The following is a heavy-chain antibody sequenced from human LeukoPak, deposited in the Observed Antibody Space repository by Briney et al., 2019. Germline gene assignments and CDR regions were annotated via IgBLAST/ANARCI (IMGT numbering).Heavy chain of an antibody. D-gene: IGHD2-15*01. Sequence: SVKVSCKASGGTFSSYAISWVRQAPGQGLEWMGGIIPIFGTANYAQKFQGRVTITADESTSTAYVELSSLRSEDTAVYYCARGPCSGGSCYFDYWGQGTQVTVSS. CDR2: IIPIFGTA. V-gene: IGHV1-69*13. CDR1: GGTFSSYA. J-gene: IGHJ4*02. CDR3: ARGPCSGGSCYFDY.